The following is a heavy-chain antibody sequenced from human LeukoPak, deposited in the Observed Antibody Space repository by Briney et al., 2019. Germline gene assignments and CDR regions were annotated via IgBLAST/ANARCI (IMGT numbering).Heavy chain of an antibody. CDR1: GASVGSSSFY. D-gene: IGHD3-10*01. CDR3: ARVYYGSGSKNYYSYYMDV. CDR2: IYHRGTT. Sequence: PSETLSLTCTVSGASVGSSSFYWGWIRQPPGKGLEWIGSIYHRGTTYYNPSLKSRVTISVDTSKNQFSLKLSSVTAADAAVYYCARVYYGSGSKNYYSYYMDVWGKGTTVTVSS. V-gene: IGHV4-39*07. J-gene: IGHJ6*03.